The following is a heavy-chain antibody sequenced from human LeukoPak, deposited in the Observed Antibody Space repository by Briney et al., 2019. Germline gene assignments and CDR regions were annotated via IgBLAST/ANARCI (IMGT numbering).Heavy chain of an antibody. J-gene: IGHJ6*04. V-gene: IGHV3-43*01. CDR1: GFIFSSYW. CDR2: ISRNGAAT. D-gene: IGHD3-10*02. Sequence: GGSLRLSCAASGFIFSSYWMSWVRQAPGKGLEWVSLISRNGAATKYADSVRGRFTVSRDNSKNSLYLQMNSLRAEDTAVYYCAELGITMIGGVWGKGTTVTISS. CDR3: AELGITMIGGV.